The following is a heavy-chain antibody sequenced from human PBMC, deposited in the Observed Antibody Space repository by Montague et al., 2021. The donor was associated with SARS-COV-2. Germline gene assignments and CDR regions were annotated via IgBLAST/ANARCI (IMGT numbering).Heavy chain of an antibody. CDR3: ARVGGYVNSPPL. CDR1: GGSISISNW. V-gene: IGHV4-4*02. J-gene: IGHJ4*02. CDR2: ISESGRT. Sequence: SETLSLTCAVSGGSISISNWWSWVSQPPGKGLEWIGEISESGRTNYNPSLESRVTISVDKSKKHFSLNLSSVTAADTAVYYCARVGGYVNSPPLWGQGTLVTVSS. D-gene: IGHD4-23*01.